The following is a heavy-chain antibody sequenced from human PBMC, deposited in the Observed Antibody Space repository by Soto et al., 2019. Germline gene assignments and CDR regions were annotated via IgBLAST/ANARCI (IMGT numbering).Heavy chain of an antibody. Sequence: QVQLVQSGAEVEKPGSSVKVSCKASGGTFSSYAISWVRQAPGQGLEWMGGIIPIFGTANYAQKFQGRVTITADESTGTAYMELSSLRSEDTAVYYCARDGRYCSGGSCPATDYWGQGTLVTVSS. V-gene: IGHV1-69*12. CDR2: IIPIFGTA. J-gene: IGHJ4*02. D-gene: IGHD2-15*01. CDR1: GGTFSSYA. CDR3: ARDGRYCSGGSCPATDY.